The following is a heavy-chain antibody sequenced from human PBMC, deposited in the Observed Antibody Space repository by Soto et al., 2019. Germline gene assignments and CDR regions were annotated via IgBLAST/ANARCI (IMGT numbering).Heavy chain of an antibody. Sequence: EVQLVESGGGLVKRGGSLRLSCAASGFMFSSYSMNWVRQAPGRGLEWISSISSRSGYIDYADSVKGRFTISRDNAKNSVNLQMSRLRVENTAVYSCARGSDRFDYWGQGTPVTVSS. CDR1: GFMFSSYS. V-gene: IGHV3-21*02. CDR3: ARGSDRFDY. D-gene: IGHD6-19*01. CDR2: ISSRSGYI. J-gene: IGHJ4*02.